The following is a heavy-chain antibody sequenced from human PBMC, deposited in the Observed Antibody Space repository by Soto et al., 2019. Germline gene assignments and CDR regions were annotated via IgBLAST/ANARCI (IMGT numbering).Heavy chain of an antibody. Sequence: QVQLVQSGAAVKKPGSSVKVSCKASGGTFSSYAISWVRQAPGPGLEWMGGLIPIFGTANYAQKFQGRVTITADESTSTAYMELSSLRSEDTAVDYCARALGCSGGSCYSPFDYWGQGTLVTVSS. CDR1: GGTFSSYA. J-gene: IGHJ4*02. V-gene: IGHV1-69*12. CDR3: ARALGCSGGSCYSPFDY. CDR2: LIPIFGTA. D-gene: IGHD2-15*01.